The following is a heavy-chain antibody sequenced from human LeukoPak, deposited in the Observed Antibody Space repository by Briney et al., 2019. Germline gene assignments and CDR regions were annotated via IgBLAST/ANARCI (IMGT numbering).Heavy chain of an antibody. Sequence: ASVKVSCKASGYTFTGYYMHWVRQAPGQGLEWMGWINPNSGGTYYAQKLQGRVTMTTDTSTSTAYMELRSLRSDDTAVYYCARTYYGSGDDYWGQGTLVTVSS. CDR1: GYTFTGYY. D-gene: IGHD3-10*01. J-gene: IGHJ4*02. CDR2: INPNSGGT. V-gene: IGHV1-2*02. CDR3: ARTYYGSGDDY.